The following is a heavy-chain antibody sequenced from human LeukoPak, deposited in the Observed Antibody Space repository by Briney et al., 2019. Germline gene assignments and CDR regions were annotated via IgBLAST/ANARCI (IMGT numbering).Heavy chain of an antibody. CDR1: GGSISSYY. J-gene: IGHJ6*02. CDR3: ARGRSNYYGMDV. D-gene: IGHD1-26*01. V-gene: IGHV4-59*01. Sequence: PSETLSLTCTVSGGSISSYYWSWIRQPPGKGLEWIGYIYYSGSTNYNPSLKSRVTISVDTSKNQFSLKLSSVTAADTAVYYCARGRSNYYGMDVWGQGTTVTVSS. CDR2: IYYSGST.